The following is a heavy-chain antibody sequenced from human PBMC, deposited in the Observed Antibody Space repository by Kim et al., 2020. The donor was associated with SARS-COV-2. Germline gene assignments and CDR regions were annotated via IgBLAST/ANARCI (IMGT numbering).Heavy chain of an antibody. D-gene: IGHD4-17*01. Sequence: DSTPSLKTPVTISADTSKNLFALRLSSVTAADTAVYYCASPDYGDYFDYWGQGTLVTVSS. J-gene: IGHJ4*02. CDR3: ASPDYGDYFDY. V-gene: IGHV4-39*06.